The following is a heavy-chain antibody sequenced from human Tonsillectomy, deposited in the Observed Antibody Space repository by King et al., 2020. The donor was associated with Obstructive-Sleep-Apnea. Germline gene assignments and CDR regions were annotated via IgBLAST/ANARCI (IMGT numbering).Heavy chain of an antibody. V-gene: IGHV5-51*01. J-gene: IGHJ4*02. CDR3: ARPPTPTTVTTREDYFDY. D-gene: IGHD4-17*01. CDR1: GYSCTSYW. Sequence: VQLVQSGAEVKKPGESLKISCKGSGYSCTSYWIGWVRQMPGKGLEWMGIIYPGDSDTRYSPSFQVQVTISADQSISTAYLQWSSLKASDTAMYYCARPPTPTTVTTREDYFDYWGQGTLVTVSS. CDR2: IYPGDSDT.